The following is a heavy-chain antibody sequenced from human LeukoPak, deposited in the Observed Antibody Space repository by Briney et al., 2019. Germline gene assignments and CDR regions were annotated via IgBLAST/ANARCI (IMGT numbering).Heavy chain of an antibody. CDR3: ARDGVSTVDFDL. CDR1: GFTFSTYW. V-gene: IGHV3-74*01. CDR2: INYDGTDT. Sequence: GGSLRLSCAASGFTFSTYWMHWVRQAPGKGPVWVSRINYDGTDTVYADSVKGRFTISRDNAKNTLYLQMNSLRAEDTAVYYCARDGVSTVDFDLWGLGTLVTVSS. D-gene: IGHD1-14*01. J-gene: IGHJ5*02.